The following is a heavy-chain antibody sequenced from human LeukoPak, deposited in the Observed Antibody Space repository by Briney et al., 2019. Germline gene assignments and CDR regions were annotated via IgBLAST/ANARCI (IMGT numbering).Heavy chain of an antibody. CDR1: GFTFSNYA. J-gene: IGHJ3*02. Sequence: GGSLRLSCAASGFTFSNYAMGWVRQAPGKGLEWVSDIRTSGDTTYYADSVKGRFTISRDNSENMVYLQINSLRAEDTAVYYCAKAGSDAFDIWGQGTMVTVSS. CDR2: IRTSGDTT. V-gene: IGHV3-23*01. CDR3: AKAGSDAFDI.